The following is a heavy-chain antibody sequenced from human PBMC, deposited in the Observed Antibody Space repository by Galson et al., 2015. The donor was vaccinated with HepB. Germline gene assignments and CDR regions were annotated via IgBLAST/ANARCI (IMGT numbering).Heavy chain of an antibody. CDR2: IWYDGSNK. Sequence: SLRLSCAASGFTFSSYGMHWVRQAPGKGLEWVAVIWYDGSNKYYADSVKGRFTISRDNSKNTLYLQMNSLRAEDTAVYYCASGGEGIWKGGYAYFDYWGQGTLVTVSS. D-gene: IGHD5-12*01. V-gene: IGHV3-33*01. CDR3: ASGGEGIWKGGYAYFDY. J-gene: IGHJ4*02. CDR1: GFTFSSYG.